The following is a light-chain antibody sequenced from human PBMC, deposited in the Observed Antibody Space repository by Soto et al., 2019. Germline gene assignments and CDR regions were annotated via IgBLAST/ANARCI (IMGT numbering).Light chain of an antibody. CDR1: QSVSSSY. CDR2: AAS. CDR3: QQYGSSPMT. Sequence: EIVLTQSPGTLSLSPGERATLSCRASQSVSSSYLAWYQQKPGQAPRLLIYAASSRATGIPDRFSGSGSGTDFTLTISRLEPEDFAVYYCQQYGSSPMTSGQGTKVDI. J-gene: IGKJ1*01. V-gene: IGKV3-20*01.